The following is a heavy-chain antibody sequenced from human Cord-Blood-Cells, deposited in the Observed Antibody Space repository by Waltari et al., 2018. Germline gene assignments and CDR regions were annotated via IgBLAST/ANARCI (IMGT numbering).Heavy chain of an antibody. CDR1: GGSFSGYY. CDR2: INHSGST. CDR3: ARGDDSSGYSTFDY. D-gene: IGHD3-22*01. Sequence: QVQLQQWGAGLLKPWETLSLTCAVTGGSFSGYYWSWIRPAPGKGLEEIGEINHSGSTNYNPSLKSRVTISVDTSKNQFSLKLSSVTAADTAVYYCARGDDSSGYSTFDYWGQGTLVTVSS. J-gene: IGHJ4*02. V-gene: IGHV4-34*01.